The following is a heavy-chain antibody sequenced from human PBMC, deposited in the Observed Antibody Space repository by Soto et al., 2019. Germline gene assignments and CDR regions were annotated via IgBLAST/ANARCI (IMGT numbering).Heavy chain of an antibody. V-gene: IGHV3-43*01. Sequence: GGSLRLSCAASGFTFDDYTMHWVRQAPGKGLEWVSLISWDGGSTYSADSVKGRFTISRDNSKNSLYLPMNSMRTEDTALYYCAQDIGPPTVHDITDAFDICGQGTRGTV. D-gene: IGHD3-9*01. CDR3: AQDIGPPTVHDITDAFDI. J-gene: IGHJ3*02. CDR1: GFTFDDYT. CDR2: ISWDGGST.